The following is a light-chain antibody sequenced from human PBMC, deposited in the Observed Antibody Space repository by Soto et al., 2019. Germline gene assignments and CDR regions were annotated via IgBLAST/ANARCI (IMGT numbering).Light chain of an antibody. CDR2: DVS. V-gene: IGLV2-14*01. J-gene: IGLJ1*01. CDR3: SSYTSSSTLYV. Sequence: QSALTQPASVSGSPGQSITISCIGTSSDVGGYNYVSWYQQHPGKALKLMIYDVSNRPSGVSNRFSGSKSGNTASLTISGLQAEDEADYYCSSYTSSSTLYVFGTGTKVTVL. CDR1: SSDVGGYNY.